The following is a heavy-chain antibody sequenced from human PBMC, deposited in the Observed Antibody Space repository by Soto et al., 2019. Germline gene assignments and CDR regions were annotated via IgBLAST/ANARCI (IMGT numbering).Heavy chain of an antibody. V-gene: IGHV3-23*01. CDR1: GFTFSTYA. J-gene: IGHJ5*02. Sequence: GGSLRLSCAASGFTFSTYAMSWVRQAPGKGLEWVSAISGSGGNTHYADSVKGRFTISRDNSKNTLYLQMNSLRAEDTAVYFCAKSAYGDYVHWFDPWGQGTLVTVSS. D-gene: IGHD4-17*01. CDR2: ISGSGGNT. CDR3: AKSAYGDYVHWFDP.